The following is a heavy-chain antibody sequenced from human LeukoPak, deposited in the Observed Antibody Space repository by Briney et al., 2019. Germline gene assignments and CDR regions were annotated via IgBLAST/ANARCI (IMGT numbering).Heavy chain of an antibody. CDR3: ARAYDDILTGYHNWLDP. J-gene: IGHJ5*02. Sequence: ASVKVSCKASGYTFTSYYMHWVRQAPGQGLEWMGIINPSGGSTSYAQKFQGRVTMTRDTSTSTVYMELSSLRSEDTAVYYCARAYDDILTGYHNWLDPWGQGTLVTVSS. CDR2: INPSGGST. CDR1: GYTFTSYY. V-gene: IGHV1-46*01. D-gene: IGHD3-9*01.